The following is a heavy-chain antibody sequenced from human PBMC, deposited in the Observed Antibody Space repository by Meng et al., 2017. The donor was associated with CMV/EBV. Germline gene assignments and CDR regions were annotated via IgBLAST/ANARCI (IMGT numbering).Heavy chain of an antibody. CDR2: LDPGAGNK. Sequence: CVFTRTAISLLWEAPGPGLGFEGMISLDPGAGNKTYTKQFKGRVTMTEDTSTDNTYMDMIRLEYTDTYLYSCERGFFGGWYPFDYWGQGTLVTVSS. CDR1: VFTRTAIS. J-gene: IGHJ4*02. D-gene: IGHD6-19*01. CDR3: ERGFFGGWYPFDY. V-gene: IGHV1-24*01.